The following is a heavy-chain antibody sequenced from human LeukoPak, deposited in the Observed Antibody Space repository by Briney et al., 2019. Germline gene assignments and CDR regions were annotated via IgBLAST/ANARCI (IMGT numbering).Heavy chain of an antibody. CDR3: CGYSGSSPAM. D-gene: IGHD1-26*01. CDR2: ITSSSSAI. Sequence: PGGSLRLSCVASGFTFSSYSMNWVRQAPGKGLEWVSYITSSSSAIYYADSVKGRFTISRDNAKNSVYLQMNSLRAEDTAVFYCCGYSGSSPAMWGQGTMVTVSS. CDR1: GFTFSSYS. V-gene: IGHV3-48*01. J-gene: IGHJ3*01.